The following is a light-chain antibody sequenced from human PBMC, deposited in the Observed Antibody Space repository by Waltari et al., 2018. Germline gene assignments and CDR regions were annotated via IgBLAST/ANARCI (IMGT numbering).Light chain of an antibody. CDR1: SSNVGSYDF. J-gene: IGLJ2*01. Sequence: QSALTQPASVSGSPGQSITISCTGTSSNVGSYDFVSWYQFRPGEVPKLLIYEVIKRSSGVSDRVSGSKSDNTASLTISRLQAEDEAAYYCCSYAASAPTLVFGGGTNLTVL. CDR3: CSYAASAPTLV. V-gene: IGLV2-23*02. CDR2: EVI.